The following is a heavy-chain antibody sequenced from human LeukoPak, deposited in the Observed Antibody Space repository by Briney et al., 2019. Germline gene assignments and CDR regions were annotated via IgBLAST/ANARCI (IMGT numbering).Heavy chain of an antibody. CDR1: GFTFSSYA. Sequence: PGGSLRLSCAASGFTFSSYAMSWVRQAPGKGLEWVSAISGTGGRTYYADSVKGRFTISRDNSKNTLYLQMDSLRGEDTAVYYCAKDFRIGYSAHFDYWGQGALVTVSS. CDR3: AKDFRIGYSAHFDY. V-gene: IGHV3-23*01. D-gene: IGHD2-21*01. J-gene: IGHJ4*02. CDR2: ISGTGGRT.